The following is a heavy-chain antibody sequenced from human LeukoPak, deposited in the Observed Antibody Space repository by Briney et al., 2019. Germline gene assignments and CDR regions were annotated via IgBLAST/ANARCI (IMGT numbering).Heavy chain of an antibody. D-gene: IGHD3-10*01. CDR3: AKGSSAGRPYYFDY. CDR1: GFTVSSNY. V-gene: IGHV3-53*01. Sequence: GALRLSCAASGFTVSSNYMTWVRQAPGKGLEWVSIIYSGGSTSYADSVKGRFTISRDNSKNTLYLQMNSLRAEDTAMYYCAKGSSAGRPYYFDYWGQGTLVTVSS. CDR2: IYSGGST. J-gene: IGHJ4*02.